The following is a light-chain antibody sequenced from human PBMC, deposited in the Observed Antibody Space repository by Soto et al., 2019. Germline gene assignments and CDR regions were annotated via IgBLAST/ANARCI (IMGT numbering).Light chain of an antibody. CDR1: QSVSNNY. J-gene: IGKJ5*01. CDR2: GAS. CDR3: QQRSNWPSIT. Sequence: EIVLTQSPATLSLSPGERATLSWGASQSVSNNYLAWYQQKPGQAPRLVIYGASNRATGIPDRFSGSGSGTDFTLTINSLEPEDFAVYYCQQRSNWPSITFGQGTRLEIK. V-gene: IGKV3-11*01.